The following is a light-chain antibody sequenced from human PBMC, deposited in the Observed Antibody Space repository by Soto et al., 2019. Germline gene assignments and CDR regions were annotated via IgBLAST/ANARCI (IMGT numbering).Light chain of an antibody. Sequence: AIQMTQSPSSLSASVGDRVTITCRASQGIRNDLGWYQQRPGKAPKLLIYAASSLESGVPSRFSGSGSGPDFTLTISSLQPEDFATYFCLQDHNYPWTFGQGTKGDIK. CDR3: LQDHNYPWT. V-gene: IGKV1-6*01. CDR1: QGIRND. CDR2: AAS. J-gene: IGKJ1*01.